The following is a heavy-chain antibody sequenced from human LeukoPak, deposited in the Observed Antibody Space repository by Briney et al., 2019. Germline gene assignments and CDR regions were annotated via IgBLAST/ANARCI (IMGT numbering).Heavy chain of an antibody. V-gene: IGHV1-69*01. J-gene: IGHJ5*02. CDR1: GGTFSSYA. CDR2: IIPIFGTA. Sequence: SVKVSCKASGGTFSSYAISWVRQAPGQGLEWMGGIIPIFGTANYAQKFQGRVTITADESTSTAYMELSSLRSEDTAVYYCASGGGYSSSWYEQGFDPWGQGTLVTVSS. CDR3: ASGGGYSSSWYEQGFDP. D-gene: IGHD6-13*01.